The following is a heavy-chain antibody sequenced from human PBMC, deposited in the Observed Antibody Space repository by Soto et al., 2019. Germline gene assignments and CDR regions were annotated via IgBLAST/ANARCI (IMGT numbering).Heavy chain of an antibody. Sequence: GGSLRLSCAASGFTFSSYAMSWVRQAPGKGLEWVSAISGSGGSTYYADSVKGRFTISRDNSKNTLYLQMNSLRAEDTAVYYCAILISDYDFWSGYYIPYWGQGTLVTVSS. D-gene: IGHD3-3*01. CDR3: AILISDYDFWSGYYIPY. J-gene: IGHJ4*02. CDR2: ISGSGGST. CDR1: GFTFSSYA. V-gene: IGHV3-23*01.